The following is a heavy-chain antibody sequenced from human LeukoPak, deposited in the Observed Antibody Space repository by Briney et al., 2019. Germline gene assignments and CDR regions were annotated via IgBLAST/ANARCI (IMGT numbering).Heavy chain of an antibody. V-gene: IGHV3-7*01. CDR3: ARDWLAGNPYHAFDL. D-gene: IGHD3-22*01. J-gene: IGHJ3*01. Sequence: GGSLRLSCAASGFTFSSYWMSWVRQAPGKGLECVANIKEDGSEEYYVDSVKGRFSISRDNAKNSLYLQMNSLRAEDTAVYYCARDWLAGNPYHAFDLWGKGTMVTVSS. CDR2: IKEDGSEE. CDR1: GFTFSSYW.